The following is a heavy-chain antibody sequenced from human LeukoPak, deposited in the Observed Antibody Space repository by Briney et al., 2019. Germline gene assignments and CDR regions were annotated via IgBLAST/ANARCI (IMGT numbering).Heavy chain of an antibody. D-gene: IGHD1-1*01. CDR3: ARGGGRTATGNNYGMDV. J-gene: IGHJ6*04. Sequence: SETLSLTCTVSGGSISSYYWSWIRQPPGKGLEWIGYIYYSGSTNYNPSLKSRVTISVDTSKNQFSLKLSSVAAADTAVYYCARGGGRTATGNNYGMDVWGKGTTVTVSS. CDR1: GGSISSYY. CDR2: IYYSGST. V-gene: IGHV4-59*01.